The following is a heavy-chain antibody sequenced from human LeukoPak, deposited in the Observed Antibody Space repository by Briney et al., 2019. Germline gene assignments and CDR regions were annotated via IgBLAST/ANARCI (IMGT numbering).Heavy chain of an antibody. V-gene: IGHV4-39*01. J-gene: IGHJ4*02. CDR3: ARGEYSSGWFPPDY. CDR2: IYYSGST. D-gene: IGHD6-19*01. Sequence: SGPGLAKPSETLSLTCTVSGGSISSSSYYWGWIRQPPGKGLEWIGSIYYSGSTYYNPSLKTRVTISVDTSKNQFSLKLSSVTAADTAVYYCARGEYSSGWFPPDYWGQGTLVTVSS. CDR1: GGSISSSSYY.